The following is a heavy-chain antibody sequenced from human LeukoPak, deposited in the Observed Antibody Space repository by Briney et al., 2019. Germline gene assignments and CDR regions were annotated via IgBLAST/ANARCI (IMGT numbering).Heavy chain of an antibody. Sequence: GGSLRLSCAASGFTFSSYGMSWVRQAPGKGLEWVGFIRSKAYGGTTEYAASVKGRFTISRDDSKSIAYLQMNSLKTEDTAVYYCTKNKGDGVYNYYYYMDVWGKGTTVTISS. CDR3: TKNKGDGVYNYYYYMDV. J-gene: IGHJ6*03. D-gene: IGHD2-21*02. CDR2: IRSKAYGGTT. CDR1: GFTFSSYG. V-gene: IGHV3-49*04.